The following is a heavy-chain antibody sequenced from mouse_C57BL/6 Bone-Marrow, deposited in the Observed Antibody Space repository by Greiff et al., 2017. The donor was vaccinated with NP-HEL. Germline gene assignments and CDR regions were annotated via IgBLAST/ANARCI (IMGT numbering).Heavy chain of an antibody. Sequence: QVQLKESGPELVKPGASVKISCKASGYSFTSYYIHWVKQRPGQGLEWIGWIYPGSGNTKYNEKFKGKATLTADTSSSTAYMQLSSLTSEDSAVYYCARGGYSNEGDYWGQGTTLTVSS. CDR1: GYSFTSYY. CDR3: ARGGYSNEGDY. V-gene: IGHV1-66*01. D-gene: IGHD2-5*01. CDR2: IYPGSGNT. J-gene: IGHJ2*01.